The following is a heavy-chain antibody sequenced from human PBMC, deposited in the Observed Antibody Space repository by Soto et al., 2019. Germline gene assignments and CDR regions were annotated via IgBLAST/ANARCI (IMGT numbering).Heavy chain of an antibody. CDR1: GFTFSYYY. Sequence: PGGSLRLSCAASGFTFSYYYMSWIRQAPGQGLEWVSYISSSAAVIHYADSVKGRFTISRDNAKNSLYLQMNSLRAEDTAVYYCARRVGDGYISYFDFWGQGTLVTVSS. CDR2: ISSSAAVI. D-gene: IGHD5-12*01. J-gene: IGHJ4*02. V-gene: IGHV3-11*01. CDR3: ARRVGDGYISYFDF.